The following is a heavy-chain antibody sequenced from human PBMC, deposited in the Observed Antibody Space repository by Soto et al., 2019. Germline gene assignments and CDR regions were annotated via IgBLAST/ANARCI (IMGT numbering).Heavy chain of an antibody. D-gene: IGHD2-21*01. Sequence: EVQLVESGGGLVKPGGSLRLSCVASGFTFSRYWMNWVRQVPGKGLVWVSRISSDGSNATYADSVKGRFTISRDHAKSTLYLQMNSLRVEDTAVYHCAREDSFDPFHHWGQGTLVTVSS. V-gene: IGHV3-74*01. J-gene: IGHJ1*01. CDR2: ISSDGSNA. CDR1: GFTFSRYW. CDR3: AREDSFDPFHH.